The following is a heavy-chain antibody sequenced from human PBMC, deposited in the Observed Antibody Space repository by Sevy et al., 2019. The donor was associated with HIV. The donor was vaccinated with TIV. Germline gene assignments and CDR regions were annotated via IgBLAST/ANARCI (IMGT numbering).Heavy chain of an antibody. CDR2: IYTSGST. CDR3: ARGLSGASYFDMDV. Sequence: SETLSLTCTVSGGSISSYYWSWIRQPAGKGLEWIGRIYTSGSTNYNPSLKSGVTMSVDTSKNQFSLKLSSVTAADTAVYYCARGLSGASYFDMDVWGKGTTVTVSS. CDR1: GGSISSYY. V-gene: IGHV4-4*07. D-gene: IGHD1-26*01. J-gene: IGHJ6*03.